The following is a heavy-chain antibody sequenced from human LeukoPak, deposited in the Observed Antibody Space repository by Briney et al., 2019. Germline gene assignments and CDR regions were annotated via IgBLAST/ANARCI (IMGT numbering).Heavy chain of an antibody. Sequence: PSETLSLTCTVSGGSISSYYWSWIRQPPGKGLEWIGYIYYSGSTNYNPSLKSRVTISVDTSKNQFSLKLSSVTAADTAVYYCAGRDYDSSGAGTDYWGQGALVTVSS. V-gene: IGHV4-59*01. CDR2: IYYSGST. CDR1: GGSISSYY. J-gene: IGHJ4*02. CDR3: AGRDYDSSGAGTDY. D-gene: IGHD3-22*01.